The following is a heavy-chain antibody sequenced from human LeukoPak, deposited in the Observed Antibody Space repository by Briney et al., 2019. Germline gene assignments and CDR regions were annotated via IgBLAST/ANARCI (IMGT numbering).Heavy chain of an antibody. V-gene: IGHV1-2*06. D-gene: IGHD5-18*01. CDR1: GYTFTGYY. CDR2: INPNSGGT. J-gene: IGHJ3*02. CDR3: ARAIGYSYGPGAFDI. Sequence: ASVKVSCKASGYTFTGYYMHWVRQAPGQGLEWMGRINPNSGGTNYAQKFQGRVTMTRDTSISTAYMELSRLRSDDTAVYYCARAIGYSYGPGAFDIWGQGTMVTVSS.